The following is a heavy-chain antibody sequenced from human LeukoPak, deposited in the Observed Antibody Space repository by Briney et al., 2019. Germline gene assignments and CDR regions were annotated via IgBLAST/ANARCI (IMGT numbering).Heavy chain of an antibody. CDR1: GYTFTGYY. Sequence: GASVNVSCKASGYTFTGYYIHWVRQAPAQGLEWMGWINPNSGGTNYAQKFQGRVTMTRDTSISTAYMELSRLTSDDTAVYYCARDAIVRDYSNSDYWGQGTLVTVSS. CDR3: ARDAIVRDYSNSDY. D-gene: IGHD4-11*01. J-gene: IGHJ4*02. V-gene: IGHV1-2*02. CDR2: INPNSGGT.